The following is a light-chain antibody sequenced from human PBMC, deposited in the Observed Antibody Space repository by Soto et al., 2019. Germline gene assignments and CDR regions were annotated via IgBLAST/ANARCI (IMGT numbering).Light chain of an antibody. V-gene: IGKV1-39*01. CDR1: QVVSAY. Sequence: DIQMTQLPSSLSASVGDRVTITCRASQVVSAYLLWYQQRLGRARRLLIYSASSLVSGVPTRFSGSGSWTNFTLTISRLQPEDFATYYCQQSYRTPPTLGQGTKLATK. CDR3: QQSYRTPPT. J-gene: IGKJ2*01. CDR2: SAS.